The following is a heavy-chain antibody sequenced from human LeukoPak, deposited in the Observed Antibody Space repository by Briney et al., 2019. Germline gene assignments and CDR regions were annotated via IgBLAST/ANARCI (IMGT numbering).Heavy chain of an antibody. CDR3: ARGSHVVRGVILV. CDR2: INHSGST. CDR1: GGSFSGYY. Sequence: SETLSLTCAVYGGSFSGYYWSWIRQPPGKGLEWIGEINHSGSTNYNPSLKSRVTISVDTSKNQFSLKLSSVTAADTAVYYCARGSHVVRGVILVWGQRTLVTVSS. J-gene: IGHJ4*02. V-gene: IGHV4-34*01. D-gene: IGHD3-10*01.